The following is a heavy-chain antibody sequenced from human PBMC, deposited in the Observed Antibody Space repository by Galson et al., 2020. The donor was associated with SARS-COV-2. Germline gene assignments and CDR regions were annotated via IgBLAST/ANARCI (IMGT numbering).Heavy chain of an antibody. Sequence: SETLSLTCTVSGGSISSGGYYCSWLRQPPGKGLEWIGYTYYSGTTYYTPPLKRRVTISVDTAKNQFSLKLSCVTAEATAVYYCATDSLTPRRSITRIKYGMDVWGQGTTVTVSS. CDR1: GGSISSGGYY. D-gene: IGHD3-22*01. CDR2: TYYSGTT. CDR3: ATDSLTPRRSITRIKYGMDV. V-gene: IGHV4-31*03. J-gene: IGHJ6*02.